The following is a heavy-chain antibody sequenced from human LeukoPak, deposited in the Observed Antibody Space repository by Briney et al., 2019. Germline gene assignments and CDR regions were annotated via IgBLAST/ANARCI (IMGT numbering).Heavy chain of an antibody. V-gene: IGHV4-34*01. CDR2: INHSGST. Sequence: PSETLSLTCAVYGGSFSGYYWSWIRQPPGKGLEWIGEINHSGSTNYNPSLKSRVTISVDTSKNQFSLKLSSVTAADTAVYYCARGPTYYYGSGRYYSFFDYWGQGTLVTVSS. CDR3: ARGPTYYYGSGRYYSFFDY. D-gene: IGHD3-10*01. J-gene: IGHJ4*02. CDR1: GGSFSGYY.